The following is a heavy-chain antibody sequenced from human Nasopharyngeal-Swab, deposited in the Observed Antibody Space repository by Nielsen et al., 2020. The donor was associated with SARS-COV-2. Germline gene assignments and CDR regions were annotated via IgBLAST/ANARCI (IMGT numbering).Heavy chain of an antibody. V-gene: IGHV4-34*09. CDR2: INHSGST. Sequence: WIRQPPGKGLEWIGEINHSGSTSYNPSLKSRVTISVDTSKNQFSLKLSSVTAADTAVYYCARASYYYDSSGYYFDYWGQGTLVTVSS. J-gene: IGHJ4*02. D-gene: IGHD3-22*01. CDR3: ARASYYYDSSGYYFDY.